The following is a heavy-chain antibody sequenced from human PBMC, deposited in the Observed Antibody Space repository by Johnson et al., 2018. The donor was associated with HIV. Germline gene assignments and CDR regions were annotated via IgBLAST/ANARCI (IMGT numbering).Heavy chain of an antibody. D-gene: IGHD3-16*01. Sequence: QVHLVESGGGLVQPGGSLRLSCVTSGFGFSTYYMSWIRQAPGKGLECLSYISSSGSSIYYTDSVKGRFTISRDNSKNTLYVQMNSLRVEDTAVYYCAKMSRGRQDAFDIWGQGAMVSVSA. V-gene: IGHV3-11*04. CDR3: AKMSRGRQDAFDI. CDR1: GFGFSTYY. CDR2: ISSSGSSI. J-gene: IGHJ3*02.